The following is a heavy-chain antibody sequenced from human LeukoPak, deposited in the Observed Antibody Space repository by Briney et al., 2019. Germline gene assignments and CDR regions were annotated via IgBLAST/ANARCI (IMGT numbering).Heavy chain of an antibody. D-gene: IGHD3-16*02. CDR3: ISYTFVLY. CDR1: GYTFASYW. Sequence: GEALKISCEGSGYTFASYWIGWVRQMPGKGLEWMGINLPGDSGTRYSPSFQGHVTISADKSISTAYLQWSSLKASDTAMYKCISYTFVLYWGQASLVTVSS. CDR2: NLPGDSGT. J-gene: IGHJ4*02. V-gene: IGHV5-51*01.